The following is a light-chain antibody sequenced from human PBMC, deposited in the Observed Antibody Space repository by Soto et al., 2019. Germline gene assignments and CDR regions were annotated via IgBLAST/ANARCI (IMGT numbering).Light chain of an antibody. CDR2: SAS. CDR1: QTVSSY. V-gene: IGKV1-39*01. CDR3: QQYGSSGT. J-gene: IGKJ1*01. Sequence: IQKAQSPTPPAASVGDTGPLSFRTSQTVSSYLNWYQQQPGKAPKLLIYSASTLQTGVPSRFRGSGFGTDYTLTISRLEPEDFAVYYCQQYGSSGTFGQGTKVDIK.